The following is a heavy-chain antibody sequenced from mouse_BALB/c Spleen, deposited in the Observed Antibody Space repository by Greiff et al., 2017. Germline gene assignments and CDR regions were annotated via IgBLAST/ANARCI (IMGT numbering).Heavy chain of an antibody. J-gene: IGHJ4*01. V-gene: IGHV1-69*01. CDR2: IDTSDSYT. CDR1: GYTFTDYW. CDR3: ARYTYAMDY. Sequence: VQLQQSGAELVMPGASVKMSCKASGYTFTDYWMHWVKQRPGQGLEWIGAIDTSDSYTSYNQKFKGKATLTVDESSSTAYMQLSSLTSEDSAVYYCARYTYAMDYWGQGTSVTVSS.